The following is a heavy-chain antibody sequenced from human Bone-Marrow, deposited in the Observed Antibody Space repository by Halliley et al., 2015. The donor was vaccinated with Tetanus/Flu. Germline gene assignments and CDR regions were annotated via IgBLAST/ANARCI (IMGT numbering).Heavy chain of an antibody. Sequence: LGWIGEITNSGSPNYNASLKSRVPISVDTSKNQFSLNLISVTAADTAVYYCARSPSYGDEDYWGQGALVTVAS. D-gene: IGHD4-17*01. V-gene: IGHV4-34*01. J-gene: IGHJ4*02. CDR3: ARSPSYGDEDY. CDR2: ITNSGSP.